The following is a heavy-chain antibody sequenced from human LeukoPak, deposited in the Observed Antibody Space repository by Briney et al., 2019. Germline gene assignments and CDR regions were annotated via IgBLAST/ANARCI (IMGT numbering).Heavy chain of an antibody. CDR2: ISSSGSTI. V-gene: IGHV3-48*03. CDR1: GFTFSSYE. Sequence: GGSLRLSCAASGFTFSSYEMNWVRQAPGKGLELVSYISSSGSTIYYTDSVKGRFTISRDNAKNSLYLQMNSLRAEDTAVYYCARGETGYSYGPADYWGQETLVTVSS. CDR3: ARGETGYSYGPADY. J-gene: IGHJ4*02. D-gene: IGHD5-18*01.